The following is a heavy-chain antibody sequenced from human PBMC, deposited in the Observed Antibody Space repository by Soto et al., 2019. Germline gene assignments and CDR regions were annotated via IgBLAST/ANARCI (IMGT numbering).Heavy chain of an antibody. D-gene: IGHD3-10*01. CDR2: IWYDGSNK. J-gene: IGHJ3*02. V-gene: IGHV3-33*01. CDR1: GVTFSSYG. Sequence: GGALRLSCAASGVTFSSYGMHWGRPGPGKGLEWVAVIWYDGSNKYYADSVKGRFTISRDNSKNTLYLQMNSLRAEDTAVYYCARDHMVRGPGAFDIWGQGTMVTVSS. CDR3: ARDHMVRGPGAFDI.